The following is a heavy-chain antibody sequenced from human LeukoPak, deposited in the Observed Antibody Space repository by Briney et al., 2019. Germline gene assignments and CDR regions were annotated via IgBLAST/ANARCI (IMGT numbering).Heavy chain of an antibody. D-gene: IGHD3-10*01. CDR1: GYTFTGYY. CDR3: ARSRRITMVRGVINFDY. Sequence: ASVKVSCKASGYTFTGYYMHWVRQAPGQGLEWMGWINPNSGGTNYAQKFQGRVTMTRDTSIRTAYMELSRLRSDDTAVYYCARSRRITMVRGVINFDYWGQGTLVTVSS. J-gene: IGHJ4*02. CDR2: INPNSGGT. V-gene: IGHV1-2*02.